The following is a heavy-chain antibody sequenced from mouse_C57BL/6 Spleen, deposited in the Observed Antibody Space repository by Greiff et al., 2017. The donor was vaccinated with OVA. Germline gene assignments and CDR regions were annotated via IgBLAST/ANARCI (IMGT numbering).Heavy chain of an antibody. Sequence: EVQLQESGPGLVKPSQSLSLTCSVTGYSITSGYYWNWIRQFPGNKLEWMGYISYDGSNNYNPSLKNRISITRDTSKSQFFRKLNSVTTEDTATYDCEGLREGSAYWGQGTLVTVSA. D-gene: IGHD2-4*01. CDR1: GYSITSGYY. V-gene: IGHV3-6*01. J-gene: IGHJ3*01. CDR3: EGLREGSAY. CDR2: ISYDGSN.